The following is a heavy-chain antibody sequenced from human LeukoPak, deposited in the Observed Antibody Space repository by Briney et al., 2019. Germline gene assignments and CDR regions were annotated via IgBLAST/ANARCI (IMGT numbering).Heavy chain of an antibody. J-gene: IGHJ5*02. Sequence: GGSLRLSCAASGFTFSNYWMHWVRQAPGKGLVWVSRINSDGINTSYADSVKGRFTISRDNAKNTLNLQMNSLRAEDTAVYYCARGSRVSGFDPWGQGTLVTVSS. CDR1: GFTFSNYW. V-gene: IGHV3-74*01. CDR2: INSDGINT. D-gene: IGHD3-3*01. CDR3: ARGSRVSGFDP.